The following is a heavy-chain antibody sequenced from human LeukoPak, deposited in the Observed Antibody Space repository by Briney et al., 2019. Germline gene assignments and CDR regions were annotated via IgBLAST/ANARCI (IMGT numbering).Heavy chain of an antibody. CDR2: VAPSGTT. CDR3: ARGDNYIFDF. CDR1: GDSINNRNW. Sequence: SETLSLTCTVFGDSINNRNWWSWIRQSPGQGLEWIGEVAPSGTTKYNPSLRSRVTISIESSKNLFSLKISSLTAADTAVYYCARGDNYIFDFWGPGNLVTVSS. D-gene: IGHD1-1*01. J-gene: IGHJ4*02. V-gene: IGHV4-4*02.